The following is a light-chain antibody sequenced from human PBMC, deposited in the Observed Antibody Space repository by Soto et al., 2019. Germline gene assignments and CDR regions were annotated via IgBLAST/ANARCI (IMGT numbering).Light chain of an antibody. V-gene: IGLV2-14*01. CDR3: SSYTSSSTSPYV. CDR1: SSDVGGYNY. CDR2: EVS. Sequence: QSALTQPASVSGSPGQSITISCTGTSSDVGGYNYVSWYQQHPGKAPKLMIYEVSNRPSGVSNRFSGSKSGNTATLTISGLHAEDESDYYCSSYTSSSTSPYVFGTGTKLTVL. J-gene: IGLJ1*01.